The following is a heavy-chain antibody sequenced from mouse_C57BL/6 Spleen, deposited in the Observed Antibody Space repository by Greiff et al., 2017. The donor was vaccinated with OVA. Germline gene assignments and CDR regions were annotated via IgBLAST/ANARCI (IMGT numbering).Heavy chain of an antibody. CDR2: IDPSDSET. D-gene: IGHD1-1*01. CDR3: ATVVARDYYAMDY. J-gene: IGHJ4*01. V-gene: IGHV1-52*01. Sequence: QVQLQQPGAELVRPGSSVKLSCKASGYTFTSYWMHWVKQRPIQGLEWIGNIDPSDSETHYNQKFKDKATLTVDKSSSTAYMQLSSLTSEDSAVYYCATVVARDYYAMDYWGQGTSVTVSS. CDR1: GYTFTSYW.